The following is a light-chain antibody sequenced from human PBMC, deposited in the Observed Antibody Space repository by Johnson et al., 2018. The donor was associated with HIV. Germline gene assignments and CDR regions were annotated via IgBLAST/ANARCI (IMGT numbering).Light chain of an antibody. CDR1: SSNIGKNY. CDR2: ENK. V-gene: IGLV1-51*02. Sequence: QSVLTQPPSVSAAPGQKVTISCSGSSSNIGKNYVSWYQQVPGTAPKLLIHENKNRPPGIPDRFSGSKSGTSATLDINGLQPGYEADYYSGTLDSSLGAWVFGTGTKVTVL. CDR3: GTLDSSLGAWV. J-gene: IGLJ1*01.